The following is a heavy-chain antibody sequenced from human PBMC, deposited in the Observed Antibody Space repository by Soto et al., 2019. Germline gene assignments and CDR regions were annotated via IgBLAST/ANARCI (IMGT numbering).Heavy chain of an antibody. D-gene: IGHD3-10*02. Sequence: QIQLVESGGGVVQPGRSLRLSCVASGFAFRSYGMHWVRQVPGRGLDWLSVISYDKNTIHYAGSVRGRFTISRDNSKNTVYLDIKSLRPEDTAIYYCAKGGATAAVLDYWGQGTLVTVSP. CDR2: ISYDKNTI. CDR1: GFAFRSYG. V-gene: IGHV3-30*18. CDR3: AKGGATAAVLDY. J-gene: IGHJ4*02.